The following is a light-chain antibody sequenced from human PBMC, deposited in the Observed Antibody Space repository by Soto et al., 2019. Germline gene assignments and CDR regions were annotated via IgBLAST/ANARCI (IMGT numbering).Light chain of an antibody. V-gene: IGLV1-47*01. CDR2: RNN. CDR1: SSNIGSNY. CDR3: AAWDDSLSGVV. J-gene: IGLJ3*02. Sequence: QSVLPQPPSASGTLGQRVTISCSGSSSNIGSNYVYWYQQLPGTAPKLLIYRNNQRPSGVPDRFSGSKSGTSASLAISGLRSEDEANYYCAAWDDSLSGVVFGGGTKLTVL.